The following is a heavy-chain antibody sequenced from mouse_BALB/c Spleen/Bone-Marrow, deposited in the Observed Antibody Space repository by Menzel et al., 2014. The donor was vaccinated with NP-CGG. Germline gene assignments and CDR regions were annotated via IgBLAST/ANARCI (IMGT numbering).Heavy chain of an antibody. CDR3: ARSPQRDYAMDY. CDR1: GFTFSSYA. Sequence: EVMLVESGGGLVKPGGSLKLSCAASGFTFSSYAVSWVRQSPEKRLEWVAEISSGGSYTYYPDTVTGRFTISRDNAKNTLYLEMSSLRSEDTAMYYCARSPQRDYAMDYWGQGTSVTVSS. CDR2: ISSGGSYT. J-gene: IGHJ4*01. V-gene: IGHV5-9-4*01. D-gene: IGHD3-2*02.